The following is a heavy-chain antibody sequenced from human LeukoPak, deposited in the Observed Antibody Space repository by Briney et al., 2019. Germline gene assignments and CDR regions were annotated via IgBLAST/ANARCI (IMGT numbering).Heavy chain of an antibody. CDR2: IIPIRGIA. CDR3: ARSARGSYGPFEY. CDR1: GGTFSSCA. J-gene: IGHJ4*02. V-gene: IGHV1-69*04. Sequence: ASVRVSCTASGGTFSSCAISWVRQAPGHGLEWMGRIIPIRGIANYAQKFQGRVTITADKSTSTAYMELSSLRSEDTAVYYCARSARGSYGPFEYWGQGTLVTVSS. D-gene: IGHD3-16*01.